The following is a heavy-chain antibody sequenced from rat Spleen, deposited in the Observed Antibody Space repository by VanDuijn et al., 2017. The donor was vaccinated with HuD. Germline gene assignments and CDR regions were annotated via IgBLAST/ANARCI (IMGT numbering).Heavy chain of an antibody. CDR3: VRHGYGGYSGPFAY. CDR1: GFIFSNND. V-gene: IGHV5-25*01. D-gene: IGHD1-11*01. J-gene: IGHJ3*01. CDR2: ISTGGGNT. Sequence: EVQLVESGGGLVQPGRSLKLSCAASGFIFSNNDMAWVRQAPTKGLEWIASISTGGGNTYYRDSVKGRFTISRDNAKSTLYLQMDSLRSEDTATYYCVRHGYGGYSGPFAYWGQGTLVTVSS.